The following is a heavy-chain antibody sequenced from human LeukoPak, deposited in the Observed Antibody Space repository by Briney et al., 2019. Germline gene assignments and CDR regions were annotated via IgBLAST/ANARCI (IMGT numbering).Heavy chain of an antibody. V-gene: IGHV4-4*02. CDR3: TRESGAFSPFGF. CDR1: GGSITTTSW. J-gene: IGHJ4*02. Sequence: SGTLSLTCAVSGGSITTTSWWSWVRQPPGKGLEWIGEVHLSGATNYNPSLESRVSMSIDKSKNHLSLEVTSVTAADTAIYYCTRESGAFSPFGFWGQGILLTVSS. CDR2: VHLSGAT. D-gene: IGHD1-26*01.